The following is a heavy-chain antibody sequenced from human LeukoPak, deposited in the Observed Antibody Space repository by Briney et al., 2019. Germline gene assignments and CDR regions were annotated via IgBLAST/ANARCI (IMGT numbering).Heavy chain of an antibody. CDR3: ARIQIVEWLLDV. CDR2: ISVHNGNT. Sequence: VSVKVSCKASGFRFINYGISWVRQAPGQGLEWMGWISVHNGNTNFAQKLQGRVTLTTDTSTSTAYMELRSLRSDDTAVYYCARIQIVEWLLDVWGKGTTVTVSS. J-gene: IGHJ6*04. V-gene: IGHV1-18*01. D-gene: IGHD3-3*01. CDR1: GFRFINYG.